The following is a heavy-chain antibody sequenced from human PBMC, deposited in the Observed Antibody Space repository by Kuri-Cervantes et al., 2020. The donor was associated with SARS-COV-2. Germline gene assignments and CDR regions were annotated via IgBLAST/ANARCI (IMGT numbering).Heavy chain of an antibody. CDR3: TRDVKGGFEEYPPY. Sequence: GGSLRLSCTASGFTFGDYAMSWFRQAPGKGLEWVGFIRSKAYGGTTEYAASVKGRFTISRDDSKSIAYLQMNSLKTEDTAVYYCTRDVKGGFEEYPPYWGQGTLVTVSS. D-gene: IGHD3-10*01. V-gene: IGHV3-49*03. CDR2: IRSKAYGGTT. CDR1: GFTFGDYA. J-gene: IGHJ4*02.